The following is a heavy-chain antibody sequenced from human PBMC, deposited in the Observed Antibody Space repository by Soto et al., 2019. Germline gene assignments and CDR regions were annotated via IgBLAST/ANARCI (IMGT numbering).Heavy chain of an antibody. Sequence: SETLSLTCTVSGGSISRYYWSWIRQSPGMGLEMIGYVYYTGSTIYNPSLKSRVTISVDTSNNQFSLKLTSVTAADTAVYYCARMPYTGSNPPIDYSGRGILVTVSS. CDR2: VYYTGST. CDR1: GGSISRYY. CDR3: ARMPYTGSNPPIDY. D-gene: IGHD1-26*01. J-gene: IGHJ4*02. V-gene: IGHV4-59*01.